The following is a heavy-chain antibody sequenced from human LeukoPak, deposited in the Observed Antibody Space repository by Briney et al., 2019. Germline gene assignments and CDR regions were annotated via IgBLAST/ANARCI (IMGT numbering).Heavy chain of an antibody. D-gene: IGHD2/OR15-2a*01. V-gene: IGHV3-7*03. CDR2: IKQDGSEK. J-gene: IGHJ4*02. CDR1: GFTFSSYG. CDR3: ASLSEDY. Sequence: GRSLRLSCAASGFTFSSYGMHWVRQAPGKGLEWVANIKQDGSEKYYVDSVKGRFTISRDNAKNSLYLQMNSLRAEDTAVYYCASLSEDYWGQGTLVTVSS.